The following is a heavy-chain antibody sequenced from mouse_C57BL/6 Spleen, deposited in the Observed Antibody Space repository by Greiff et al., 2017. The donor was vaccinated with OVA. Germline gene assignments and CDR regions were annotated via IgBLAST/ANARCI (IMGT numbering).Heavy chain of an antibody. J-gene: IGHJ2*01. CDR1: GFTFSSYA. CDR2: ISDGGSYT. D-gene: IGHD2-4*01. Sequence: VQLKESGGGLVKPGGSLKLSCAASGFTFSSYAMSWVRQTPEKRLEWVATISDGGSYTYYPDNVKGRFTISRDNAKNNLYLQMSHLKSEDTAMYYCARSYDYDNFDYWGQGTTLTVSS. CDR3: ARSYDYDNFDY. V-gene: IGHV5-4*01.